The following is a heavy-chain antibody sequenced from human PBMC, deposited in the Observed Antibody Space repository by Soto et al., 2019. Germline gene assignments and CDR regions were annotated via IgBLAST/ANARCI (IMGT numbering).Heavy chain of an antibody. Sequence: EVQLVESGGGLVQPGGSLRVSCAASGFTFSRYSMNWVRQAPGKGLEWLSYIDSSSKTIYYADSVKGRFVISRDNAKNSRYLRMNSLRDEDTAVYHCARGGVATIFGDSWGQGTLVTVSS. CDR2: IDSSSKTI. V-gene: IGHV3-48*02. CDR1: GFTFSRYS. CDR3: ARGGVATIFGDS. J-gene: IGHJ4*02. D-gene: IGHD5-12*01.